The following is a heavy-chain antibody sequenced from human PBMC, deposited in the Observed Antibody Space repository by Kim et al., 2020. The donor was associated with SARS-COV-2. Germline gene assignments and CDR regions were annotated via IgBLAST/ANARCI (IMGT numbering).Heavy chain of an antibody. CDR3: AKDNGGSGVGGD. Sequence: GSLRLSCAASGFPFNSHAMSWVRQAPGKGLEWVTSISVDGGTTYYADSVKGRFTIPRDDSKNTLYLQMNCLRAGDTAIYYCAKDNGGSGVGGDWGQGTLVTVSS. CDR2: ISVDGGTT. D-gene: IGHD3-10*01. CDR1: GFPFNSHA. J-gene: IGHJ4*02. V-gene: IGHV3-23*01.